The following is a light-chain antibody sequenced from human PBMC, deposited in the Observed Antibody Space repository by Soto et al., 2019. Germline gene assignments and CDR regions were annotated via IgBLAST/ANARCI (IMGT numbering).Light chain of an antibody. CDR1: QSLLHSNGKMF. CDR3: MQSIDLPWT. V-gene: IGKV2D-29*01. Sequence: DIVLTQTPLSLSVTPGQPASISCKSSQSLLHSNGKMFVSGYLQKAGQPPQLLMYEVTNRLSGVPDRFSGSGSGTDFTLKISRVEAGDVGIYYCMQSIDLPWTFGTGTKVE. CDR2: EVT. J-gene: IGKJ1*01.